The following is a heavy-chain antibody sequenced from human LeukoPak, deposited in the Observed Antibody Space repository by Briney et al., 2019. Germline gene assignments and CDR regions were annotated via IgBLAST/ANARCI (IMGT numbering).Heavy chain of an antibody. V-gene: IGHV4-39*07. J-gene: IGHJ4*02. Sequence: PSETLSLTCIVSGGSISKSSYYYWGWIRQPPGKGLEWIGHIDYSGSTYYNPSLKSRVTLSVDTSKNQFSLNLSSVTAADTAVYHCASLLRAYYYESNAYIWGQGILVTVSS. CDR2: IDYSGST. CDR1: GGSISKSSYYY. CDR3: ASLLRAYYYESNAYI. D-gene: IGHD3-22*01.